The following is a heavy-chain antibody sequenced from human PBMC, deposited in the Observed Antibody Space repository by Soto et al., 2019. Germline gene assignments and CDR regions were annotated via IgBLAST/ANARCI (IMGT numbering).Heavy chain of an antibody. CDR2: ISGSGGST. CDR3: AKTRGSSWYGGMDV. V-gene: IGHV3-23*01. CDR1: GFTFSSYA. Sequence: EVQLLESGGGLVQPGGSLRLSCAASGFTFSSYAMSWVRQAPGKGLEWVSAISGSGGSTYYADSVKGRFTISRDNSKNTLYLQMNSLRAEETAVYYCAKTRGSSWYGGMDVWGQGTTVTVSS. J-gene: IGHJ6*02. D-gene: IGHD6-13*01.